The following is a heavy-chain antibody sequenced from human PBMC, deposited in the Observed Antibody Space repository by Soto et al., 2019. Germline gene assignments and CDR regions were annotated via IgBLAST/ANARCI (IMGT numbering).Heavy chain of an antibody. D-gene: IGHD3-22*01. J-gene: IGHJ4*02. V-gene: IGHV5-10-1*01. CDR2: IDPSDSQT. Sequence: XESLTLSCKGSGYSFAGYWITWVRQKPGKGLEWMGRIDPSDSQTYYSPSFRGHVTISVTKSITTVFLQWSSLRASDTAMYYCARQIYDSDTGPNFQYYFDSWGQGTPVTVSS. CDR3: ARQIYDSDTGPNFQYYFDS. CDR1: GYSFAGYW.